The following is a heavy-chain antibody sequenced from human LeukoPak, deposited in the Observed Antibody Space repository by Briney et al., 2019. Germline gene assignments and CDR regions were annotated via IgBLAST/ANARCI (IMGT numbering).Heavy chain of an antibody. CDR3: AKDREKSGLRYFDWLLLDY. J-gene: IGHJ4*02. D-gene: IGHD3-9*01. CDR1: GFTFSSYA. V-gene: IGHV3-23*01. CDR2: ISGSGGST. Sequence: GGSLRLSCAASGFTFSSYAMSWVRQAPGKGLEWVSAISGSGGSTYYADSVKGRFTISRDNSKNTLYLQMNSLRAEDTVVYYCAKDREKSGLRYFDWLLLDYWGQGTLVTVSS.